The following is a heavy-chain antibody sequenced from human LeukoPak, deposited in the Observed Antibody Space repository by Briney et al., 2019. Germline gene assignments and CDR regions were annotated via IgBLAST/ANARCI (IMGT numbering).Heavy chain of an antibody. J-gene: IGHJ6*02. CDR2: ISWNSGSI. CDR1: GFTFDDYA. CDR3: AKEGHYYYHYGMDV. V-gene: IGHV3-9*01. Sequence: GGSLRLSCAASGFTFDDYAMHWVRQAPGKGLEWVSGISWNSGSIGYADSVKGRFTISRDNAKNSLYLQMNSLRAEDTALYYCAKEGHYYYHYGMDVWGQGTTVTVSS.